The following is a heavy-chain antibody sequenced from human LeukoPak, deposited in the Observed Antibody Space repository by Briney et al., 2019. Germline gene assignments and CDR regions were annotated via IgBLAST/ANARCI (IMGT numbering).Heavy chain of an antibody. CDR2: ISWNSGSI. J-gene: IGHJ4*02. CDR3: AKGKDYYDSSGYYYPFDY. CDR1: GFAFSSYA. V-gene: IGHV3-9*01. Sequence: GGSLRLSCAASGFAFSSYAMHWVRQAPVKGLEWVSGISWNSGSIGYADSVKGRFTISRDNAKNSLYLQMNSLRAEDTALYYCAKGKDYYDSSGYYYPFDYWGQGTLVTVSS. D-gene: IGHD3-22*01.